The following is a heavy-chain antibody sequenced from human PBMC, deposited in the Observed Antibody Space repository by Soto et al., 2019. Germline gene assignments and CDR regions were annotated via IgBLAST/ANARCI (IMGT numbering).Heavy chain of an antibody. CDR1: GFTFSSYS. CDR3: ARDPMGRYYGSGSYYFDY. D-gene: IGHD3-10*01. Sequence: GGSPGLSCAAPGFTFSSYSMNWVRQAPGKGLEWVSYISSSSSTIYYADSVKGRFTISRDNAKNTLYLQMNSLRAEDTAVYYCARDPMGRYYGSGSYYFDYWGQGTLVTVSS. V-gene: IGHV3-48*01. J-gene: IGHJ4*02. CDR2: ISSSSSTI.